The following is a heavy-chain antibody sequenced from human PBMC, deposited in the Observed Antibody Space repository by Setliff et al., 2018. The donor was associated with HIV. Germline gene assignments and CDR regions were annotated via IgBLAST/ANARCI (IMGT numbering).Heavy chain of an antibody. CDR3: AGGMDDSRPSVGYH. CDR2: IGGDNGIP. Sequence: GASVKVSCKASGYTFASYGIRWVRQAPGQGPEWVGWIGGDNGIPSYAQKLRDRVTLTADKSTKTVFMELRSLRSDDRAVYYWAGGMDDSRPSVGYHWGQGTLVTVSS. V-gene: IGHV1-18*01. J-gene: IGHJ5*02. D-gene: IGHD6-6*01. CDR1: GYTFASYG.